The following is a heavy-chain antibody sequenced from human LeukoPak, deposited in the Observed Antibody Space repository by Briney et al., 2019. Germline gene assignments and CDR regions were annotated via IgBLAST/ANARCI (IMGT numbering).Heavy chain of an antibody. Sequence: GESLRLSCAASGFTFSNYYMSWIRQAPGKGLEWVSSISSSSSYIFYADSVKGRFTISRDNAKNSLYLQVYSLRAEDTAVYYCARGPYCSSTSCYYYYYVDVWGKGTTVTISS. CDR2: ISSSSSYI. CDR3: ARGPYCSSTSCYYYYYVDV. D-gene: IGHD2-2*01. V-gene: IGHV3-11*05. J-gene: IGHJ6*03. CDR1: GFTFSNYY.